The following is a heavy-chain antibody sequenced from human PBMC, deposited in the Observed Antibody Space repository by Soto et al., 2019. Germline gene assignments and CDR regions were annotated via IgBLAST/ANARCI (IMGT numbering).Heavy chain of an antibody. J-gene: IGHJ3*02. V-gene: IGHV3-23*01. D-gene: IGHD3-16*01. Sequence: GGSLRLSCAASGFAFSTYAMRWVRQAPGKGLEWVSAVSAGGGNTYYADSVKGRFTISRDNSKNTLSLRVNSLRAEDTAVYYCARVRPGWGASAFDIWGQGTMVTVSS. CDR3: ARVRPGWGASAFDI. CDR1: GFAFSTYA. CDR2: VSAGGGNT.